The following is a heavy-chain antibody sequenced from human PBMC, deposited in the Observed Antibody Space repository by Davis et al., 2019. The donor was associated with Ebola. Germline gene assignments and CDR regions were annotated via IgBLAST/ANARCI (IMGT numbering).Heavy chain of an antibody. J-gene: IGHJ4*02. Sequence: AASVKVSCKASGYTFTDYYMHWVRQAPGQGLEWMGRINPNSGGKNYAQKFQGRVTMTRDTSISTAYMELSRLRSDDTAVYYCAKKPGGVVVAATPAFDYWGQGTLVTVSS. CDR2: INPNSGGK. D-gene: IGHD2-15*01. CDR1: GYTFTDYY. V-gene: IGHV1-2*06. CDR3: AKKPGGVVVAATPAFDY.